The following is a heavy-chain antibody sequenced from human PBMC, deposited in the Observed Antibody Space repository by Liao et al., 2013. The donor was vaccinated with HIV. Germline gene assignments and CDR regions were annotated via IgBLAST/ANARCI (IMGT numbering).Heavy chain of an antibody. CDR3: ARGVVPAAKDYYYYYYMDV. CDR2: IYYSGST. Sequence: QLQLQESGPGLVKPSETLSLTCTVSGGSISSSSYYWGWIRQPPGKGLEWIGSIYYSGSTYYNPSLKSRVTITVDTSKNQFSLKLSSVTAADTAVYSCARGVVPAAKDYYYYYYMDVWGKGTTVTVSS. V-gene: IGHV4-39*07. CDR1: GGSISSSSYY. J-gene: IGHJ6*03. D-gene: IGHD2-2*01.